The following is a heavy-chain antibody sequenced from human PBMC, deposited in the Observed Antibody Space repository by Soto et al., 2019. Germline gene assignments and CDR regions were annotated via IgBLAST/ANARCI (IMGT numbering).Heavy chain of an antibody. CDR1: EFSLSTSGMR. D-gene: IGHD1-26*01. V-gene: IGHV2-70*04. J-gene: IGHJ4*02. CDR2: IDWDDDK. CDR3: ARSSGSYYVFDY. Sequence: SGPTLVEPTQTLTLTCTFSEFSLSTSGMRVSWIRQPPGKALEWLARIDWDDDKFYSTSLKTRLTISKDTSKNQVVLTMTNMDPVDTATYYCARSSGSYYVFDYWGQGTLVTVSS.